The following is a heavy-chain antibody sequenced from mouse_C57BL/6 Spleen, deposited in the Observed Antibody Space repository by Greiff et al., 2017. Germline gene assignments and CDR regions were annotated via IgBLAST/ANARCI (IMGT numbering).Heavy chain of an antibody. CDR2: IYPGDGDT. CDR1: GYAFSSSW. J-gene: IGHJ3*01. CDR3: ARGGSSGWNWLAY. V-gene: IGHV1-82*01. D-gene: IGHD3-2*02. Sequence: QVQLKQSGPELVKPGASVKISCKASGYAFSSSWMNWVKQRPGKGLEWIGRIYPGDGDTNYNGKFKGKATLTADKSYSTAYMQLSSLTSEDSAVYFGARGGSSGWNWLAYWGQGTLVTVSA.